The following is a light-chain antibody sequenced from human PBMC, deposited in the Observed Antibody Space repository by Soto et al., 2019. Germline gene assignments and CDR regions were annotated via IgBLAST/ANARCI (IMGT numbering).Light chain of an antibody. J-gene: IGKJ1*01. CDR2: AAS. Sequence: DIQMTQSPSSLSASVGDRVTITCRASQSISSYLNWYQQKPGKAPKLLIYAASSLQSGVPSRFSGSGSGTDFTLTISSLQPEDFATYFCQQGYSRPRTFGQGTKVEIK. V-gene: IGKV1-39*01. CDR3: QQGYSRPRT. CDR1: QSISSY.